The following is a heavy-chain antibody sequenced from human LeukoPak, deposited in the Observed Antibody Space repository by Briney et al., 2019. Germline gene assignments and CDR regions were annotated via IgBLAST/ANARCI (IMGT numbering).Heavy chain of an antibody. Sequence: ASVKVSSKASGYTFTSDGISWVRQAPGQGLEWMGWISAYNGNTNYAQKLQGRVTMATDTSTSTAYMELRSLRSDDTAVYYCARVILPSSWTDYWGQGTLVTVSS. V-gene: IGHV1-18*01. J-gene: IGHJ4*02. CDR2: ISAYNGNT. CDR3: ARVILPSSWTDY. D-gene: IGHD2-21*01. CDR1: GYTFTSDG.